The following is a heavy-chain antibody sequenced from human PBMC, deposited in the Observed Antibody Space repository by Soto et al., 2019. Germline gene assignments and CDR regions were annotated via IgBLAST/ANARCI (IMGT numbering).Heavy chain of an antibody. CDR2: VNADNGDT. CDR1: GYTFIYYT. D-gene: IGHD6-19*01. J-gene: IGHJ4*02. V-gene: IGHV1-3*01. CDR3: ARGPSSGSFDF. Sequence: ASVKVSCKASGYTFIYYTMHWLRQAPGQRPEWMGWVNADNGDTRYSQKFQGRLTMTRDTSASTIYVGLSSLTSEDTAVYFCARGPSSGSFDFWGQGTLVTVSS.